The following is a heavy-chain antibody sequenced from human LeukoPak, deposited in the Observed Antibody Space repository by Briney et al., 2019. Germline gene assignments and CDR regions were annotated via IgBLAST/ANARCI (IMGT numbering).Heavy chain of an antibody. D-gene: IGHD1-1*01. CDR3: ARGETSDTRHLDY. CDR1: GFTFSSYG. J-gene: IGHJ4*02. CDR2: IRYDGSNK. Sequence: PGGSLRLSCAASGFTFSSYGMHWVRQAPGKGLEWVAFIRYDGSNKYYADSVKGRFTISRDNSKNTLYLQMNSLRAEDTAVYYCARGETSDTRHLDYWGQGTLVTVSS. V-gene: IGHV3-30*02.